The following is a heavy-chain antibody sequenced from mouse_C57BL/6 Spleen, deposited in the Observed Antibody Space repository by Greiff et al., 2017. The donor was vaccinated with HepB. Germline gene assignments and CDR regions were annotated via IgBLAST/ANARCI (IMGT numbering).Heavy chain of an antibody. J-gene: IGHJ1*03. CDR3: ARDGSSPLWYFDV. CDR1: GYTFPDYY. CDR2: INPNNVGT. V-gene: IGHV1-26*01. D-gene: IGHD1-1*01. Sequence: VQLQQSGPELVKPGASVKISCKASGYTFPDYYMNWVKQSHGKSLEWIGDINPNNVGTSYNKKFKGKATLTVDKSSSTAYMELRSLTSEDSAVYYCARDGSSPLWYFDVWGTGTTVTVSS.